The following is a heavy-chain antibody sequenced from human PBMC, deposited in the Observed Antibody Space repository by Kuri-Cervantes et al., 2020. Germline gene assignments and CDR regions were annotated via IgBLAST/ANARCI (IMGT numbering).Heavy chain of an antibody. CDR3: AKDSLDYDILTGFGIWFDP. CDR1: GYTLTELS. J-gene: IGHJ5*02. D-gene: IGHD3-9*01. Sequence: ASVKVSCKVSGYTLTELSMHWVRQAPGKGLEWMGGFDPEDGETIYAQKFQGGVTMTEDTSTDTAYMELSSLRSEDTAVYYCAKDSLDYDILTGFGIWFDPWGQGTLVTVSS. CDR2: FDPEDGET. V-gene: IGHV1-24*01.